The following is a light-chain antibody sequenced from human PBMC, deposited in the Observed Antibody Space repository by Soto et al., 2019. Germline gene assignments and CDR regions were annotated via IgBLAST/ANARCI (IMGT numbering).Light chain of an antibody. CDR2: AAS. CDR3: QQTFTSPPT. Sequence: DIHMTQSPSSLSASVGDRVTITCRASRSIGTLLHWYQHKPGKAPNLLISAASILQSGVPSRFTGSGSGTDFTLTISSLQPGDFATYFCQQTFTSPPTFGRGTQVEIK. CDR1: RSIGTL. V-gene: IGKV1-39*01. J-gene: IGKJ2*01.